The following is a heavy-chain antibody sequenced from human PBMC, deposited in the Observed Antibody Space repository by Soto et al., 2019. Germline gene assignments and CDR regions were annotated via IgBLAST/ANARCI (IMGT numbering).Heavy chain of an antibody. CDR1: GFTFSNAW. V-gene: IGHV3-23*01. Sequence: GGSLRLSCAASGFTFSNAWMSWVRQAPGKGLEWVSAISGSGGSTYYADSVKGRFTISRDNSKNTLYLQMNSLRAEDTAVYYCAKDLVVTPRYFDYWGQGTLVTVSS. D-gene: IGHD2-21*02. CDR3: AKDLVVTPRYFDY. J-gene: IGHJ4*02. CDR2: ISGSGGST.